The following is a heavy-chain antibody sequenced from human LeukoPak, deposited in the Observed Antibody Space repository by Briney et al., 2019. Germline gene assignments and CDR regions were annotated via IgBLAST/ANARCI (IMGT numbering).Heavy chain of an antibody. CDR1: GFTFYDYG. CDR2: INWNGGST. J-gene: IGHJ4*02. Sequence: GGALRLSCAASGFTFYDYGMSWVRQAPGKGLEWVSGINWNGGSTGYADSVKGRLTISRDNAKNCLYLQMNSLRAEDTALYYCASSGLYDYVWGSYRPPFDYWGQGTLVTVSS. CDR3: ASSGLYDYVWGSYRPPFDY. D-gene: IGHD3-16*02. V-gene: IGHV3-20*04.